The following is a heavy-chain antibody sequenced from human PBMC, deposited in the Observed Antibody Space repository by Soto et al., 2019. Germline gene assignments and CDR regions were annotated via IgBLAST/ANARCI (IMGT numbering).Heavy chain of an antibody. V-gene: IGHV3-30-3*01. CDR1: GFTFSSYA. Sequence: GGSLRLSCAASGFTFSSYAMHWVRQAPGKGLEWVAVISYDGSNKYYADSVKGRFTISRDNSKNTLYLQMNSLRAEDTAVYYCARVEDIAVADRLFDYWGQGTLVTVSS. D-gene: IGHD6-19*01. CDR3: ARVEDIAVADRLFDY. CDR2: ISYDGSNK. J-gene: IGHJ4*02.